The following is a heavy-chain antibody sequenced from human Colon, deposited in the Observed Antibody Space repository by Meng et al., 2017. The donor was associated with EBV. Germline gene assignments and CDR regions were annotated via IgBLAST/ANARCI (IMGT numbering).Heavy chain of an antibody. D-gene: IGHD3-16*01. Sequence: QLQLQASGPGLLKPSETLSLTCRVAGDSITTNGYYWGWIRQSPGKGLEWIGSIFYSGNTYFNPSLKTRVTISVDTSKNQFSLKLSSVTAADTAIYYCARERGGVTRDFDSWGQGALVTVSS. CDR3: ARERGGVTRDFDS. CDR2: IFYSGNT. CDR1: GDSITTNGYY. V-gene: IGHV4-39*07. J-gene: IGHJ4*02.